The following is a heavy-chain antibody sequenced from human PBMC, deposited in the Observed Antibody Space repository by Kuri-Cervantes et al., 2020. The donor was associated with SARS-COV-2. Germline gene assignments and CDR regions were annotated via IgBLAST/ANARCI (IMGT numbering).Heavy chain of an antibody. Sequence: SVKVSCKASGGTFSSYAISWVRQAPGQGLEWMGRIIPIFGTANYAQKFQGRVTITADESTSTAYMELSSLRTEDTAVYYCATALRIVVVPAANLGVDAFDSWGQGTMVTVSS. CDR2: IIPIFGTA. CDR1: GGTFSSYA. V-gene: IGHV1-69*13. CDR3: ATALRIVVVPAANLGVDAFDS. J-gene: IGHJ3*02. D-gene: IGHD2-2*01.